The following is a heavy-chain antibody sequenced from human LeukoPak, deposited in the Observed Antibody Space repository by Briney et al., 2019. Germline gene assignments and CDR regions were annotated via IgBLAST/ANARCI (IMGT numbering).Heavy chain of an antibody. V-gene: IGHV3-9*01. Sequence: GGSLRLSCAASGFTFDDYAMHWVRQAPGKGLEWVSGISWNSGSIGYADSVKGRFTISRDNAKNSLYLQMNSLRAEDTALYYCAKARASMVRGVRQSNWFDPWGQGTLVTVSS. CDR1: GFTFDDYA. CDR2: ISWNSGSI. CDR3: AKARASMVRGVRQSNWFDP. J-gene: IGHJ5*02. D-gene: IGHD3-10*01.